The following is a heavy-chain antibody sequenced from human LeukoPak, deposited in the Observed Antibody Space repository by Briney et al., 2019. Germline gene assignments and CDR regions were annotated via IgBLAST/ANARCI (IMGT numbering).Heavy chain of an antibody. CDR3: ARSSVNWFDP. V-gene: IGHV5-51*01. Sequence: GESLKISWKGSGYSFNNFWIGWVRPMPGKGLGWMGIIFPGDSHTRYSPSFQGQVTMSADKSSSTAYLQWSSLRASDTAMYYCARSSVNWFDPWGQGTLVTVSS. J-gene: IGHJ5*02. D-gene: IGHD3-3*01. CDR1: GYSFNNFW. CDR2: IFPGDSHT.